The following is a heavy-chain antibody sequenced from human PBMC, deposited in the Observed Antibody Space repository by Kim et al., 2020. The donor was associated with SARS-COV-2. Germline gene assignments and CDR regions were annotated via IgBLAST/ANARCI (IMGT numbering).Heavy chain of an antibody. CDR2: IFRGGST. D-gene: IGHD4-4*01. Sequence: GGSLRLSCAVSGLTVTSNDMTWIRQAPGRGLEWVSVIFRGGSTYYAASAPGRFTISRDYYTNTLSLQMNSLRAADTAIYYCARDPVGDGYSFFYYWGQGT. CDR3: ARDPVGDGYSFFYY. CDR1: GLTVTSND. J-gene: IGHJ4*02. V-gene: IGHV3-53*01.